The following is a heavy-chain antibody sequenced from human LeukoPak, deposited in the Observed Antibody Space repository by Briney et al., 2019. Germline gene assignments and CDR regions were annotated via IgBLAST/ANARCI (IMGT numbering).Heavy chain of an antibody. Sequence: SETLSLTCTVSGGSISSYYWSWIRQPPGKGLEWIGYIYYSGSTNYNPSLKSRVTISVDTSKNQFSLKLSSVTAADTAVHYCARDRGVGVDYWGQGTLVTVSS. CDR3: ARDRGVGVDY. V-gene: IGHV4-59*01. J-gene: IGHJ4*02. CDR1: GGSISSYY. CDR2: IYYSGST. D-gene: IGHD1-26*01.